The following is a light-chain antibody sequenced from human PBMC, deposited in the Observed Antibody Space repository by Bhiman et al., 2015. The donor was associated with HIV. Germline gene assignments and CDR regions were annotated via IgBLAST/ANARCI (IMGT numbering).Light chain of an antibody. CDR3: QVWDNNSDPPRV. J-gene: IGLJ1*01. CDR2: YSS. CDR1: NIESKS. V-gene: IGLV3-21*04. Sequence: YVLTQPPSVSVAPGKSASITCGGNNIESKSVHWYQKRPGQAPVLVIKYSSDRPSGIPERFSGSNSGNTATLIINRVEAGDEADYYCQVWDNNSDPPRVFGTGTKVTVL.